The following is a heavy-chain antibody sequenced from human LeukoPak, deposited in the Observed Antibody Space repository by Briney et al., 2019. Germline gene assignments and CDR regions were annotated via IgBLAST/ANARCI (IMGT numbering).Heavy chain of an antibody. CDR3: AREPYNRPFDY. Sequence: GGSLRLSCAASGFTVSSNYMSWVRQAPGKGLEWVSVIYSGGSTYYADSVKGRFTISRDNSKNTLYLQMNSLRAEDTAVYYCAREPYNRPFDYWGQGTLVTVSS. J-gene: IGHJ4*02. V-gene: IGHV3-53*01. D-gene: IGHD1-14*01. CDR1: GFTVSSNY. CDR2: IYSGGST.